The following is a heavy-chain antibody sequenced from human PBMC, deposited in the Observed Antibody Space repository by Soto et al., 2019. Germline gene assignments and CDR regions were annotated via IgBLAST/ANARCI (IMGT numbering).Heavy chain of an antibody. CDR2: ISSSSSYI. Sequence: WGSLRFACASSGFTFSSYSMNWVRQAPGKGLEWVSSISSSSSYIYYADSVKGRFTISRDNAKNSLYLQMNSLRAEDTAVYYCARARAVAVTYYYYYYGMDVWGQGTTVTVSS. CDR1: GFTFSSYS. V-gene: IGHV3-21*01. CDR3: ARARAVAVTYYYYYYGMDV. D-gene: IGHD2-15*01. J-gene: IGHJ6*02.